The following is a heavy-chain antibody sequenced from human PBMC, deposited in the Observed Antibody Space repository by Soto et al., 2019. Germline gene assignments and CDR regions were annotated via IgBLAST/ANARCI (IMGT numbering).Heavy chain of an antibody. D-gene: IGHD6-19*01. J-gene: IGHJ4*02. Sequence: PSETLSLTCDVSGDFLTTYYWNWIRRSPGKGLEWIGYIFYGGHTNYNPSLRGRATISVDTSKNQFSLKLSSVTAADTAVYYCARSPQYSSGWNGGFDYWGQGTLVTVSS. CDR3: ARSPQYSSGWNGGFDY. CDR1: GDFLTTYY. CDR2: IFYGGHT. V-gene: IGHV4-59*01.